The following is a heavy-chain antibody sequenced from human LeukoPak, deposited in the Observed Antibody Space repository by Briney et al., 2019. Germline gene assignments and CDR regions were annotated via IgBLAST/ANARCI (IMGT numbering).Heavy chain of an antibody. J-gene: IGHJ4*02. Sequence: SETLSLTCAVYGGSFSGYYWSWIRQPPGKGLEWIGEINHSGSTNYNPSHKSRVTISVDTSKTQFSLKLSSVTAADTAVYYCARGRAGYCSSTSCYAGRVDYWGQGTLVTVSS. CDR3: ARGRAGYCSSTSCYAGRVDY. CDR2: INHSGST. CDR1: GGSFSGYY. V-gene: IGHV4-34*01. D-gene: IGHD2-2*01.